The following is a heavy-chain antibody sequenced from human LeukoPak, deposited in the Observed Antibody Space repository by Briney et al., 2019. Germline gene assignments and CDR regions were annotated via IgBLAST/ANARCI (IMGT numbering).Heavy chain of an antibody. D-gene: IGHD3-10*01. Sequence: ASVKVSCKASGYTFTSYDINWVRQATGQGLEWMGWMNPNSGNTGYAQKFQGRVTMTRNTSVNTAYMELSSLRSEDTAIYYSARTSPRYYGSRMDVWGQGTTVTVSS. CDR1: GYTFTSYD. J-gene: IGHJ6*02. CDR3: ARTSPRYYGSRMDV. V-gene: IGHV1-8*01. CDR2: MNPNSGNT.